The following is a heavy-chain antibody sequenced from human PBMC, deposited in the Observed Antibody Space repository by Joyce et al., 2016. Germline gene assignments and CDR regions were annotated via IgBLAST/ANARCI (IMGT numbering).Heavy chain of an antibody. CDR1: GLTFSRFW. D-gene: IGHD1-1*01. V-gene: IGHV3-7*03. CDR2: IKQDGSEK. CDR3: ARDAPANWNDYSDH. Sequence: EVQLVESGGGSVQPGGSMRLSCTAFGLTFSRFWMTWVRQAPGKGLEWVANIKQDGSEKFYVDSVKGRFTISRDNSKNSLFLQMSSLRADDTAVYYCARDAPANWNDYSDHWGQGTLVTISS. J-gene: IGHJ4*02.